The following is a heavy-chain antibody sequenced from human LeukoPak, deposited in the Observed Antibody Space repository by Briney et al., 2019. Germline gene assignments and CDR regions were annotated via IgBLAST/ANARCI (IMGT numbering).Heavy chain of an antibody. CDR2: VDLDGGGN. CDR3: ARAAYASSSDS. CDR1: GFAFSSYW. D-gene: IGHD6-6*01. Sequence: GGSLRLSCVASGFAFSSYWMAWVRQAPGRGLAWVASVDLDGGGNFSKDSVKGRFTISRDNAKNSLYLQMDSLRAEDTAVYYCARAAYASSSDSWGQGTLVTVSS. J-gene: IGHJ4*02. V-gene: IGHV3-7*05.